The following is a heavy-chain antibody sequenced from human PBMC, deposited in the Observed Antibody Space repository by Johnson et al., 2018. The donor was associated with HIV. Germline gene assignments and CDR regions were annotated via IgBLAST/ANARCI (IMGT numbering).Heavy chain of an antibody. V-gene: IGHV3-20*04. CDR2: INWNGGSR. CDR3: ARVTTYDYDSSGYYSDAFDI. Sequence: VQLVESGGGVVRPGGSLRLSCAASGFTFDNYGMSWVRQGPGKGLEWVSGINWNGGSRGYADSVKGRFTISRDNAKNSLYLQMNSLRAEDTALYYCARVTTYDYDSSGYYSDAFDIWGQGTKVTVSS. D-gene: IGHD3-22*01. CDR1: GFTFDNYG. J-gene: IGHJ3*02.